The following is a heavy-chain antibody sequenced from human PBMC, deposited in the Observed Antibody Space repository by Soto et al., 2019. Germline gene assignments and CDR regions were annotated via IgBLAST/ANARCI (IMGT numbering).Heavy chain of an antibody. CDR1: GGTFSSYA. D-gene: IGHD3-3*01. CDR3: ARAIGYYEYYYYGMDV. CDR2: IIPIFGTA. J-gene: IGHJ6*02. V-gene: IGHV1-69*13. Sequence: SVKVSCKASGGTFSSYAISWVRQAPGQGLEWMGGIIPIFGTANYAQKFQGRVTITADESTSTAYMELSSLRSEDTAVYYCARAIGYYEYYYYGMDVWGPGPTVTVSS.